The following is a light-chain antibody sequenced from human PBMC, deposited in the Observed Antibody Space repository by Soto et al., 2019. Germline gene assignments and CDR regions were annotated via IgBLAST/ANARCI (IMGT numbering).Light chain of an antibody. J-gene: IGKJ3*01. Sequence: EIVLTQSPGTLSLSPGERATLSCRASQSVSSSYLAWYQQKPGQAPRLLIYGASSRATGIPDRFSGSGSGTDFTLTISGLEPEDFAVYYCQQYGSSPIFGPGTKVDIK. CDR2: GAS. V-gene: IGKV3-20*01. CDR1: QSVSSSY. CDR3: QQYGSSPI.